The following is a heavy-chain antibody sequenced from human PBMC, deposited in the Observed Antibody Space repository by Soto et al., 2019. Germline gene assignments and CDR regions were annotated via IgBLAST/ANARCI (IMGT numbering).Heavy chain of an antibody. CDR3: AKDRGGDCPDNSCYFGADY. Sequence: GGSLRLSCVGSGFTFSSYGMHWVRQAPGKGLECVAVISDTGSSHYYAASVEGRFTISRENSKNTLSLHMDRLRVEDTAVYYCAKDRGGDCPDNSCYFGADYWGQGTPVTVSS. CDR2: ISDTGSSH. J-gene: IGHJ4*02. V-gene: IGHV3-30*18. D-gene: IGHD2-2*01. CDR1: GFTFSSYG.